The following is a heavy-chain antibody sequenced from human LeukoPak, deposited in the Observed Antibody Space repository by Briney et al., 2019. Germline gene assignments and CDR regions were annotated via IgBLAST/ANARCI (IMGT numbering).Heavy chain of an antibody. D-gene: IGHD1-26*01. CDR1: GFTFGDYA. V-gene: IGHV3-49*03. CDR3: TRDGSGTYLVAPSDY. Sequence: GGSLRLSCTASGFTFGDYAVSWFRQAPGKGLEWVGLIRSKTYGGTTEYAASVKGRFTISRDDSKSIAYLQMNSLKTEDTAVHYCTRDGSGTYLVAPSDYWGQGTLVTVSS. J-gene: IGHJ4*02. CDR2: IRSKTYGGTT.